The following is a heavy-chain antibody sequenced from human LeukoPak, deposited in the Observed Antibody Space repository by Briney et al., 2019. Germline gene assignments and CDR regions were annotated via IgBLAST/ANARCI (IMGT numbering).Heavy chain of an antibody. Sequence: SETLSLTCTVSGGCIGSHYWSWIRQPPGKGLEWIGYIYYSGSTKYNPSLKSRVTISVDTSESQFSLKLSSVTAADTAVYYCARLYDSSGYTNWLDPWGQGTLVTVSS. D-gene: IGHD3-22*01. J-gene: IGHJ5*02. CDR2: IYYSGST. CDR3: ARLYDSSGYTNWLDP. V-gene: IGHV4-59*11. CDR1: GGCIGSHY.